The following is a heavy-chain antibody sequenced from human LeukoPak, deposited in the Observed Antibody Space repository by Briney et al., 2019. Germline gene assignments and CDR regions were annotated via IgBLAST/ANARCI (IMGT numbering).Heavy chain of an antibody. CDR2: ISDGGGTT. Sequence: GGSLRLSCAASGFTFSTYAMSWVRQAPGKGLEWVSTISDGGGTTHYADSVKGRFTISRDNAKNSLYLQMNSLRAEDTAVYYCARDSGYTALYWFDPWGQGTLVTVSS. J-gene: IGHJ5*02. V-gene: IGHV3-23*01. CDR3: ARDSGYTALYWFDP. D-gene: IGHD5-18*01. CDR1: GFTFSTYA.